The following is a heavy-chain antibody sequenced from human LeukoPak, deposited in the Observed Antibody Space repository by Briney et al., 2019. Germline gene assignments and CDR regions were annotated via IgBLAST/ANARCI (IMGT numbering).Heavy chain of an antibody. CDR3: ARVPTSSGWYFDY. D-gene: IGHD6-19*01. CDR2: IYSGGST. J-gene: IGHJ4*02. Sequence: GGSLTLSCTASGFHVSSDEMRWVRQAPWKGLEWVSVIYSGGSTYYADSVKGRFTISRDNSKNTLYLQMNSLRAEDTAVYYCARVPTSSGWYFDYWGQGTLVTVSS. V-gene: IGHV3-53*01. CDR1: GFHVSSDE.